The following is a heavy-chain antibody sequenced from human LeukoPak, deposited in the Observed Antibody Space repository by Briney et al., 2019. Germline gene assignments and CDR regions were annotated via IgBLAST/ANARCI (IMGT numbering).Heavy chain of an antibody. CDR3: AREPLGPDYYDSSGSV. Sequence: SETLSLTCTVSGGSISSGSYYWSWIRQPPGKGLEWIGYIYYSGSTNYNPSLKSRVTISVDTSKNQFSLKLSSVTAADTAVYYCAREPLGPDYYDSSGSVWGQGTMVTVSS. CDR2: IYYSGST. J-gene: IGHJ3*01. V-gene: IGHV4-61*01. D-gene: IGHD3-22*01. CDR1: GGSISSGSYY.